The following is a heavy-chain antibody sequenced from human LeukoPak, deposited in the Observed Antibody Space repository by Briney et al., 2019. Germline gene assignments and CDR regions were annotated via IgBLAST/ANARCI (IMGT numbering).Heavy chain of an antibody. Sequence: SETLSLTCTVSGGSISSYYWSWIRQPAGKGLEWIGRLYTSGSTNYNPSLKSRVTISVDKSKNQFSLKLSSVTAADTAVYYCAREGDYDFWSGPWDWFDPWGQGTLVTVSS. V-gene: IGHV4-4*07. J-gene: IGHJ5*02. CDR3: AREGDYDFWSGPWDWFDP. CDR1: GGSISSYY. CDR2: LYTSGST. D-gene: IGHD3-3*01.